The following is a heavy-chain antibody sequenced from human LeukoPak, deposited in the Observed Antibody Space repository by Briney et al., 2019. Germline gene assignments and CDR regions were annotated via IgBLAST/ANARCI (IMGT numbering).Heavy chain of an antibody. Sequence: SETLSLTCAVYGGSFSGYYWSWIRQPPGKGLEWIGEINHSGSTNYNPSLKSRVTISVDTSKNQFSLKLSSVTAADTAVYYCARGPSRLGCCSGGSCYPGLGYYYYGMDVWGKGTTVTVSS. CDR1: GGSFSGYY. CDR3: ARGPSRLGCCSGGSCYPGLGYYYYGMDV. D-gene: IGHD2-15*01. V-gene: IGHV4-34*01. CDR2: INHSGST. J-gene: IGHJ6*04.